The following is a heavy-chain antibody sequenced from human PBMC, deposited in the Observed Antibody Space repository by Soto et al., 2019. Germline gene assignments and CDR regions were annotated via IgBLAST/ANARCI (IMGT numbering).Heavy chain of an antibody. CDR1: GGSFSGYY. D-gene: IGHD3-3*01. J-gene: IGHJ5*02. CDR2: INHSGST. CDR3: ARGLRFWSGYGSWFDP. V-gene: IGHV4-34*01. Sequence: PSETLSLTCAVYGGSFSGYYWSWIRQPPGKGLEWIGEINHSGSTNYNPSLKSRVTISVDTSKNQFSLKLSSVTAADTAVYYCARGLRFWSGYGSWFDPWGQGTLVTVSS.